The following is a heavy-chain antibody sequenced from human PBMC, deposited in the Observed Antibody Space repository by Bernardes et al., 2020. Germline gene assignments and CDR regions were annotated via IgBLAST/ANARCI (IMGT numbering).Heavy chain of an antibody. CDR1: GFTFSDYY. CDR2: ISSSGSTI. V-gene: IGHV3-11*01. D-gene: IGHD1-7*01. CDR3: ARTDWNYAQTLDY. Sequence: GGSLRLSCAASGFTFSDYYMSWIRQAPGKGLEWVSYISSSGSTIYYADSVKGRFTISRDNAKNSLYLQMNSLRAEDTAVYYCARTDWNYAQTLDYWGQGTLVTVSS. J-gene: IGHJ4*02.